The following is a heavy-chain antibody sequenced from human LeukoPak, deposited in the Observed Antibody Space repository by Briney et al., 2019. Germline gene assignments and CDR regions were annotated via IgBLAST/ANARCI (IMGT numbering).Heavy chain of an antibody. D-gene: IGHD4-17*01. Sequence: PSETLSLTCAVYGGSFSGYYWSWIRQPPGKGLEWIGEINHSGSTNYNPSLKSRVTISVDTSKNQFSLKLSSVTAADTAVYYCARARGSDYGDAFDIWGQGTMVTVSS. CDR2: INHSGST. CDR3: ARARGSDYGDAFDI. J-gene: IGHJ3*02. V-gene: IGHV4-34*01. CDR1: GGSFSGYY.